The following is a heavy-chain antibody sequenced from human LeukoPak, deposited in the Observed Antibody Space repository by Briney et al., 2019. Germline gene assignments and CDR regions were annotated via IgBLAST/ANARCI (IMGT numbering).Heavy chain of an antibody. CDR1: GFTFSYYA. D-gene: IGHD2-15*01. CDR2: ISGSDGST. V-gene: IGHV3-23*01. Sequence: PGGSLRLSCAASGFTFSYYAMSWVRQAPGKGLEWVSGISGSDGSTYYADSVKGRFTISRDNAKKSLYLEMNSLRTEDTAFYYCVKDRTPGGGDVWGQGTTVTVSS. CDR3: VKDRTPGGGDV. J-gene: IGHJ6*02.